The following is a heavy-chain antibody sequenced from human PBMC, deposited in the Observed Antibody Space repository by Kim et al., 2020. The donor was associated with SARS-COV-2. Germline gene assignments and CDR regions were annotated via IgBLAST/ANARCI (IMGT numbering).Heavy chain of an antibody. CDR3: AKGWGSYRYMNYMDV. Sequence: GGSLRLSCAASGFTFSSYGMHWVRQAPGKGLEWVAVISYDGSNKYYADSVKGRFTISRDNSKNTLYLQMNSLRAEDTAVYYCAKGWGSYRYMNYMDVWGKGTTVTVSS. CDR2: ISYDGSNK. D-gene: IGHD3-16*02. J-gene: IGHJ6*03. CDR1: GFTFSSYG. V-gene: IGHV3-30*18.